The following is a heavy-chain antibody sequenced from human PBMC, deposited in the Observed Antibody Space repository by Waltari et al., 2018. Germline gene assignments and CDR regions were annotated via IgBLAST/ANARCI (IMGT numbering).Heavy chain of an antibody. CDR1: GFTFSSYA. V-gene: IGHV3-30-3*01. CDR2: ISYDGSNK. D-gene: IGHD3-16*01. CDR3: ARGERGAYYYYYYMDV. J-gene: IGHJ6*03. Sequence: QVQLVESGGGVVQPGRSLRLSCAASGFTFSSYAIHWVRQAPGKGLEWVAIISYDGSNKDYADSVKGRLTISRDNSMNTLYLQMNSLRPEDTAVYYCARGERGAYYYYYYMDVWGKGTTVTVSS.